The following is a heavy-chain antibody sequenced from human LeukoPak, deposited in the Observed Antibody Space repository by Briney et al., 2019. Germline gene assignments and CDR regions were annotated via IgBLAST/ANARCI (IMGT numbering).Heavy chain of an antibody. V-gene: IGHV4-61*02. CDR2: IYTSGST. Sequence: SQTLSLTCTVSGGSISSGSYYWSWIRQPAGKGLEWIGRIYTSGSTNYNPSLKSRVTISVDTSKNQFFLKLSSVTAADTAVYYCASVYYDFWSGYYGYWGQGTLVTVSS. CDR1: GGSISSGSYY. D-gene: IGHD3-3*01. CDR3: ASVYYDFWSGYYGY. J-gene: IGHJ4*02.